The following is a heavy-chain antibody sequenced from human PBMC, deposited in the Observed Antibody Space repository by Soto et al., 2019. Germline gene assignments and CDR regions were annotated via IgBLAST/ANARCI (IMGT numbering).Heavy chain of an antibody. Sequence: QLRLQESGPGLVKPSETLSLTCTVSGGSIRSSTYYWGWIRQPPGKGLEWIGSIYYSGSTHYNPSLKCRFTMSVDTPTNQFSPTLTSVTAADTAVYSCTSHQGAAAADPPLDFWGQGTLVTVSS. D-gene: IGHD6-13*01. J-gene: IGHJ4*02. CDR3: TSHQGAAAADPPLDF. CDR1: GGSIRSSTYY. CDR2: IYYSGST. V-gene: IGHV4-39*01.